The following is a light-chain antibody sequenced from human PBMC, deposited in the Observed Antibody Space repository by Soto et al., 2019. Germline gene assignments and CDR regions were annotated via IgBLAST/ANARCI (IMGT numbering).Light chain of an antibody. Sequence: ALTQPASVSGSPGQSITISCTGTSSDVGGYNYVSWYQQHPGKAPKLMIYDVSNRPSGVSNRFSGSKSGNTASLTISGLQAEDEAGYYCSSYTRSSTFVFGTGTKVTVL. CDR3: SSYTRSSTFV. V-gene: IGLV2-14*01. CDR2: DVS. J-gene: IGLJ1*01. CDR1: SSDVGGYNY.